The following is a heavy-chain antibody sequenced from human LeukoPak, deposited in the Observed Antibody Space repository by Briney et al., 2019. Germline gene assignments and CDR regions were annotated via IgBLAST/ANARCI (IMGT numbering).Heavy chain of an antibody. CDR3: ARQFWATPGIAVAAPGWFDP. J-gene: IGHJ5*02. V-gene: IGHV4-39*01. Sequence: SETLSLTCAVYGGSFSGYYWGWIRQPPGKGLEWIGSIYYSGSTYYNPSLKSRVTISVDTSKNQFSLKLSSVTAADTAVYYCARQFWATPGIAVAAPGWFDPWGQGTLVTVSS. CDR2: IYYSGST. CDR1: GGSFSGYY. D-gene: IGHD6-19*01.